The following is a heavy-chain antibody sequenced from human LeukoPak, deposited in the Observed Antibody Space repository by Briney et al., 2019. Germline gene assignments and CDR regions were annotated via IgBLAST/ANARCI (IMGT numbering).Heavy chain of an antibody. J-gene: IGHJ4*02. D-gene: IGHD4-11*01. CDR3: ARRTTVTIPFGY. CDR2: IYYSGST. Sequence: SETLSLTCTVSGGSISSGGYYWSWLRQHPGKGLEWIGYIYYSGSTYYNPSLTSRVTISVDKSKNQFSLKLSSVTAADTAVYYCARRTTVTIPFGYWGQGTLVTVSS. V-gene: IGHV4-31*03. CDR1: GGSISSGGYY.